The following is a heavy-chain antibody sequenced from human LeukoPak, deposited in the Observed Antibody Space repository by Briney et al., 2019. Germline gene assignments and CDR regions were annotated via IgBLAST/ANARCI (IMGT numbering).Heavy chain of an antibody. D-gene: IGHD3-22*01. J-gene: IGHJ4*02. CDR1: GFTLSDYY. V-gene: IGHV3-66*02. CDR2: IYSGGNT. CDR3: ARGNYYDSRGLDY. Sequence: PGGSLRLSCAASGFTLSDYYMSWIRQAPGKGLEWVSIIYSGGNTYYADSVKGRFTISRDNSKNTLYLQMNSLRVEDTAVYYCARGNYYDSRGLDYWGQGTLVTVSS.